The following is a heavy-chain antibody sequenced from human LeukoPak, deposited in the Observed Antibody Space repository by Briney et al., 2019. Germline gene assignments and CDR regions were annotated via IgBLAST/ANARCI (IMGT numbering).Heavy chain of an antibody. CDR3: ARRGSSGYYVGY. D-gene: IGHD3-22*01. V-gene: IGHV4-34*01. CDR1: GGAINDYY. Sequence: SETLSLTCTVSGGAINDYYWSWIRQPPGKGLEWIGEINHSGSTNYNPSLKSRVTISVDTSKNQFSLKLSSVTAADTAVYYCARRGSSGYYVGYWGQGTLVTVSS. J-gene: IGHJ4*02. CDR2: INHSGST.